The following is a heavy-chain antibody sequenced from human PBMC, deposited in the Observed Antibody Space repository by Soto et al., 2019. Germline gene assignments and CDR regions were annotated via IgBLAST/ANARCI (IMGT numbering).Heavy chain of an antibody. CDR1: GCIFSSFG. V-gene: IGHV3-33*01. CDR2: IWYDGSNT. Sequence: GSLRLSCAASGCIFSSFGMHWVRQAPGKGLEWVAHIWYDGSNTYYADSVKGRFTISRDNSRNTLYLQMNSLRAEDTAVYHCVRDLLGSGGHFDYWGQGTQVTVYS. CDR3: VRDLLGSGGHFDY. D-gene: IGHD7-27*01. J-gene: IGHJ4*02.